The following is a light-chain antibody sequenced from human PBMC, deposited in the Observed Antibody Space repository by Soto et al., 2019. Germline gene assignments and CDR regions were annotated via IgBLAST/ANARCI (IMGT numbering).Light chain of an antibody. CDR1: QRVSSGY. Sequence: EIVLTQSPGTLSLSPGERATLSCRASQRVSSGYVAWYQQKPGQAPRLLIYGASSRATGIPDRFRASASGTDFTLTISRLEPEDFAVFYCQQYAVSPITFGQGTRLEIK. J-gene: IGKJ5*01. V-gene: IGKV3-20*01. CDR3: QQYAVSPIT. CDR2: GAS.